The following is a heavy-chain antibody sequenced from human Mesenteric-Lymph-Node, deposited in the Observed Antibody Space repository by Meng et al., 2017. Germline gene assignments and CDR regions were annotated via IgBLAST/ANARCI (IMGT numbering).Heavy chain of an antibody. D-gene: IGHD6-13*01. CDR2: INPNSGGT. Sequence: ASVKVSCKASGYTFTNNDINWVRQASGQGLEWMGRINPNSGGTNYAQKFQGRVTMTRDTSISTAYMELSRLRSDDTAVYYCARILVPGSQDYWGQGTLVTVSS. CDR3: ARILVPGSQDY. CDR1: GYTFTNND. J-gene: IGHJ4*02. V-gene: IGHV1-2*06.